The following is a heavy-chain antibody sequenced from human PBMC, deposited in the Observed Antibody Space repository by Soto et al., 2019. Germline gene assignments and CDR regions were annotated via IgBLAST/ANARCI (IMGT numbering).Heavy chain of an antibody. D-gene: IGHD1-1*01. CDR1: GFTFNTYS. CDR2: ISSGVSTI. CDR3: ARDYRERTMDV. J-gene: IGHJ6*02. Sequence: GGSLRLSCEASGFTFNTYSMNWVRQAPGKGLEWVSYISSGVSTIFSISGTTVYYADSVRGRFTISRDNAKNSLYLQMNSLRDEDTAVYYCARDYRERTMDVWGQGTTVTVSS. V-gene: IGHV3-48*02.